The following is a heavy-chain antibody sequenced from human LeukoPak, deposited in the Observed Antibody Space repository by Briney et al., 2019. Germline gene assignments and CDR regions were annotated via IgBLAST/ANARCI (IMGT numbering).Heavy chain of an antibody. J-gene: IGHJ3*02. D-gene: IGHD4-23*01. CDR2: IGSSGSTV. Sequence: GGSLRLSCAASGFTFSAYEMNWGRQAPGQGLEGVSDIGSSGSTVYYADSVKGRFTISTDHAKNSMSMQMESLRDEDTAIYYCARDTLEYSNSPDALDIWGQGTMITVSS. V-gene: IGHV3-48*03. CDR1: GFTFSAYE. CDR3: ARDTLEYSNSPDALDI.